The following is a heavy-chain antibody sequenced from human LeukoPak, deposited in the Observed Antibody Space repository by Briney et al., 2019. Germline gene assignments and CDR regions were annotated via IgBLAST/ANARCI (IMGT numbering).Heavy chain of an antibody. CDR2: ISSSSSYI. CDR1: GFTFSSYS. CDR3: ARRLSGSDSHAFDI. V-gene: IGHV3-21*01. Sequence: GGSLRLSCAASGFTFSSYSMNWVRQAPGKELEWVSSISSSSSYIYYADSVKGRFTISRDNAKNSLYLQMNSLRAEDTAVYYCARRLSGSDSHAFDIWGQGTMVTVSS. J-gene: IGHJ3*02. D-gene: IGHD5-12*01.